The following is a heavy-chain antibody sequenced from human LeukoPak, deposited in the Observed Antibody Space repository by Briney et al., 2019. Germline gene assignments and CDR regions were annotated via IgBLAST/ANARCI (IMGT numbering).Heavy chain of an antibody. J-gene: IGHJ4*02. CDR3: ARDIYDSGDFRGDF. Sequence: GGSLRLSCAVSGFDFGDYTMHWVRQPPGKGLEWVSLISWNSGSIKYTESVKGRFTISRDNSKNSLYLQMSSLRTEDTALYYCARDIYDSGDFRGDFWGQGTLVTVSS. D-gene: IGHD3-22*01. CDR2: ISWNSGSI. CDR1: GFDFGDYT. V-gene: IGHV3-43*01.